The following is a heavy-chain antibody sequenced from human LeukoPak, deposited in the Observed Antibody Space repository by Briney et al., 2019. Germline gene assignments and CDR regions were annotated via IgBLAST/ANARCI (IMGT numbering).Heavy chain of an antibody. D-gene: IGHD1-26*01. V-gene: IGHV3-21*01. CDR1: GFTFSSYS. CDR3: ARASGSRTIDC. CDR2: ISSSSSYI. J-gene: IGHJ4*02. Sequence: GGSLRLSCAASGFTFSSYSMNWVRQAPGKGLEWVSSISSSSSYIYYADSVKGRFTISRDNAKNSLYLQMNSLRAEDTAVYYCARASGSRTIDCWGQGTLVTVSS.